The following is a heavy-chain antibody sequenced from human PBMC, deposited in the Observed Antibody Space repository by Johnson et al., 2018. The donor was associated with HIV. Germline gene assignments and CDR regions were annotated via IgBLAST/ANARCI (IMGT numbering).Heavy chain of an antibody. CDR1: GITFSRYG. CDR3: ARVGRNSSGWYVDAFDI. D-gene: IGHD6-19*01. CDR2: ISYDGSNK. J-gene: IGHJ3*02. V-gene: IGHV3-30*03. Sequence: QVQLVESGGGVVQPGRSLGLSCAVSGITFSRYGMHWVRQAPGKGLEWVAVISYDGSNKYYADSVKGRFTISRDNSKTTLYLQMNSLRAKNTAVYYCARVGRNSSGWYVDAFDIWGQGTMVTVSS.